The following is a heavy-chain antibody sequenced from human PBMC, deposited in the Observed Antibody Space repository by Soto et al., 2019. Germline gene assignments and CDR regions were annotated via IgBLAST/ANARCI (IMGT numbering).Heavy chain of an antibody. J-gene: IGHJ6*02. CDR3: ASSRITIFGVPPLATYHSNGMDV. Sequence: QVQLVQSGAEVKKPGSSVKVSCKASGGTFSSYAISWVRQAPGQGLEWMGGIIPIFGTPNYEQKFQGRVMITADETTTTAYLELSSLRSEDTAVFYCASSRITIFGVPPLATYHSNGMDVWGQGTTVTVSS. D-gene: IGHD3-3*01. CDR2: IIPIFGTP. CDR1: GGTFSSYA. V-gene: IGHV1-69*01.